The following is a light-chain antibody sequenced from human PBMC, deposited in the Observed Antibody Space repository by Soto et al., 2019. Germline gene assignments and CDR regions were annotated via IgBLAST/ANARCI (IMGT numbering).Light chain of an antibody. J-gene: IGKJ1*01. CDR1: QGINNY. CDR2: TAS. CDR3: LQHNSYPWT. V-gene: IGKV1-17*03. Sequence: DIPMTQSPSAMSASVGDRVTITCRASQGINNYLAWFQQKPGEVPKRLIYTASTLQSGVPSRFSGSGSGTDFTLTISSLQPEDFASYYCLQHNSYPWTFGQGTKVEIK.